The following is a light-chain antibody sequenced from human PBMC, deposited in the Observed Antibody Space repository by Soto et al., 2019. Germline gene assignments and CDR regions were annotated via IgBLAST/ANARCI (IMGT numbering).Light chain of an antibody. CDR2: DVS. J-gene: IGLJ1*01. V-gene: IGLV2-11*01. Sequence: QSALTQPRSVSGSPGQSVTISCTGTSSDVGGYNYVSWYQQHPGKAPKLIIYDVSKRPSGVPDRFSGSKSRNTASLTISGLQAEYEADYYCCSYAGSYIYVFGTGTKVTVL. CDR1: SSDVGGYNY. CDR3: CSYAGSYIYV.